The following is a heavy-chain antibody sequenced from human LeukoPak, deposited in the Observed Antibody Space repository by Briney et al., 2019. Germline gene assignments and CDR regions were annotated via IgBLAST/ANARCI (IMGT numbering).Heavy chain of an antibody. CDR1: GGSISSSSYY. Sequence: SETLSLTCTVSGGSISSSSYYWGWIRQPPGKGLEWIGSIYYSGSTYYNPSLKSRVTISVDTSKNQFSLKLSSVTAADTAVYYCATGYSGGWYYYYMDVWGKGTTVTVSS. CDR3: ATGYSGGWYYYYMDV. J-gene: IGHJ6*03. CDR2: IYYSGST. D-gene: IGHD6-19*01. V-gene: IGHV4-39*01.